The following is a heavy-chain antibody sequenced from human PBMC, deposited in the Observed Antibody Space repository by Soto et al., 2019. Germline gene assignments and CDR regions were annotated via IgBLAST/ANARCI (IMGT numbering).Heavy chain of an antibody. CDR2: IYYSGST. D-gene: IGHD3-22*01. V-gene: IGHV4-39*01. CDR1: GGSISSSSYY. Sequence: SETLSLTCTVSGGSISSSSYYWGWIHQPPGKGLEWIGSIYYSGSTYYNPSLKSRVTISVDTSKNQFSLKLSSVTAADTAVYYCARHRYYDSSGYYWGWFDPWGQGTLVTVSS. CDR3: ARHRYYDSSGYYWGWFDP. J-gene: IGHJ5*02.